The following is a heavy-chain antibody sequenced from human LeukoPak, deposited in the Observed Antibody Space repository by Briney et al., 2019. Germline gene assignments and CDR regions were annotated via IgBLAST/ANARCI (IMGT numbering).Heavy chain of an antibody. V-gene: IGHV4-31*03. CDR3: ARNYASGRPPDY. Sequence: SETLSLTCTVSGGSISSGAHYWNCIRQHPGKDLEWLGYISYSGSTYYKPSLKSRVTISVDTSKNQFSLKLSSVTAADTAVYYCARNYASGRPPDYWGQGTLVTVSS. CDR2: ISYSGST. J-gene: IGHJ4*02. D-gene: IGHD3-10*01. CDR1: GGSISSGAHY.